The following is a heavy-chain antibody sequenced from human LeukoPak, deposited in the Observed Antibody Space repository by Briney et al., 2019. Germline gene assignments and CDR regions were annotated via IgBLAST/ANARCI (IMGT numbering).Heavy chain of an antibody. Sequence: GASVKVSCKASGYTFTSYAMHWVRQAPGQRLEWMGWINAGNGNTKYSQKFQGRVTITRDTSASTAYMELSSLRSEDTAVYYCARDPMPNYYDSSALSGGLDPWGQGTLVTVSS. D-gene: IGHD3-22*01. V-gene: IGHV1-3*01. CDR3: ARDPMPNYYDSSALSGGLDP. CDR1: GYTFTSYA. CDR2: INAGNGNT. J-gene: IGHJ5*02.